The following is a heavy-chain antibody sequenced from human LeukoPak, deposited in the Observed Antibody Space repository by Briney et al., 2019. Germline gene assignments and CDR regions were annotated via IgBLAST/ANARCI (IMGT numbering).Heavy chain of an antibody. V-gene: IGHV3-23*01. D-gene: IGHD3-9*01. CDR1: GFTFSSYA. J-gene: IGHJ4*02. CDR2: ISGSGGST. CDR3: VRDLEILTAYYKGYFDY. Sequence: GGSPRLSCAASGFTFSSYAMSWVRQAPGKGLEWVSAISGSGGSTYYADSVKGRFTISRDNSKNTLYLQMNSLRAEDTAVYYCVRDLEILTAYYKGYFDYWGQGTLVTVSS.